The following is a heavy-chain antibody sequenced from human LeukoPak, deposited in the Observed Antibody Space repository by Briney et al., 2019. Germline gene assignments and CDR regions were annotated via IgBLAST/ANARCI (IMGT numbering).Heavy chain of an antibody. V-gene: IGHV1-18*04. CDR2: ISAYNGNT. Sequence: SVKVSCKASGYTFTSYGISWVRQAPGQGLEWMGWISAYNGNTNYAQKLQGRVTKTTDTSTSTAYMELRSLRSDDTAVYYCARDRLLWFGELLDLDYWGQGTLVTVSS. J-gene: IGHJ4*02. D-gene: IGHD3-10*01. CDR3: ARDRLLWFGELLDLDY. CDR1: GYTFTSYG.